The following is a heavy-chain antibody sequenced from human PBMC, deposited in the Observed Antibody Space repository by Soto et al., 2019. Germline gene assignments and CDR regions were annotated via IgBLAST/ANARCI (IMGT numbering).Heavy chain of an antibody. J-gene: IGHJ6*02. Sequence: SQTLSLTCAIFGDSVSSNSAAWNWIRQSPSRGLEWLGRTYYKSKWYNDYAVSVKSRITINPDTSTNQFSLQLNSVTPEDTAVYYCARVRVTMVRGIIMSYYGMDVWGQGXAVTIYS. D-gene: IGHD3-10*01. V-gene: IGHV6-1*01. CDR1: GDSVSSNSAA. CDR2: TYYKSKWYN. CDR3: ARVRVTMVRGIIMSYYGMDV.